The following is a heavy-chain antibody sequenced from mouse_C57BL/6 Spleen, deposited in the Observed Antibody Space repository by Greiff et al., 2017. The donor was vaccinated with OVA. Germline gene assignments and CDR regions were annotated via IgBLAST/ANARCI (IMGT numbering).Heavy chain of an antibody. CDR2: ISSGGSYT. CDR3: ARQTSYAMDD. Sequence: EVQLVESGGDLVKPGGSLKLSCAASGFTFSSYGMSWVRQTPDKRLEWVATISSGGSYTYYPDSVKGRFTMSRDNAKNTLYLQRSSLKSEDTATYYCARQTSYAMDDWGQGTSVTVSS. V-gene: IGHV5-6*01. CDR1: GFTFSSYG. J-gene: IGHJ4*01.